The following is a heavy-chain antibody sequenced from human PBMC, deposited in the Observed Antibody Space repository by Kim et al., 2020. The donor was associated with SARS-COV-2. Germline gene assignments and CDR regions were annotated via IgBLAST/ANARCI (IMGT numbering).Heavy chain of an antibody. V-gene: IGHV3-11*06. Sequence: KGRFTISRDNAENALYLQMNSLRAEDTAVYYCASLPAASSVSYYYYGMDVWGQGTTVTVSS. CDR3: ASLPAASSVSYYYYGMDV. J-gene: IGHJ6*02. D-gene: IGHD2-2*01.